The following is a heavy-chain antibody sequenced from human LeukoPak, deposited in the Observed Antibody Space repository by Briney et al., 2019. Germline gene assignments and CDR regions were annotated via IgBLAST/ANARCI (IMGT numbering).Heavy chain of an antibody. CDR2: IKPDSDAT. V-gene: IGHV1-2*02. D-gene: IGHD2-2*01. CDR3: AKDDPHQRFDN. Sequence: ASVKVSCKASGYVFASHWLHWVRQPPGQGLEWVGYIKPDSDATDLAQRFQGRVTLTRDTSISTAYLELNGLTADDTAVYFCAKDDPHQRFDNWGQGTLVTVSS. CDR1: GYVFASHW. J-gene: IGHJ4*02.